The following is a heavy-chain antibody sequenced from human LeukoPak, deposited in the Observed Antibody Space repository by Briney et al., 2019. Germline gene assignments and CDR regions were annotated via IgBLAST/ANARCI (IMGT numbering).Heavy chain of an antibody. Sequence: SETLSLTCTVSSGSISSHYWSWMRQPPGKELEWIGYIYYSGSTHYNPSLKSRVTISVDTSKNQFSLKLRSVTAADTAVYYCARYDSGGGAFDYWGQGTLVTVSS. J-gene: IGHJ4*02. V-gene: IGHV4-59*11. CDR3: ARYDSGGGAFDY. CDR2: IYYSGST. CDR1: SGSISSHY. D-gene: IGHD3-22*01.